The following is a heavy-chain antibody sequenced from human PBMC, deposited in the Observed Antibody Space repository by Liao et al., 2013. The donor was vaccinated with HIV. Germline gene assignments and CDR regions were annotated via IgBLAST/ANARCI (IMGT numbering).Heavy chain of an antibody. Sequence: QLQLQESGPGLVKPSETLSLTCTVSGGSISSYYWSWIRQPPGKGLEWIGYIYYSGSTNYNPSLKSRVTISVDTSKNQFSLKLSSVTAADTAVYYCARVLLAPYDSSGYYQPTAIDYWGQGTLVTVSS. V-gene: IGHV4-59*01. CDR2: IYYSGST. CDR1: GGSISSYY. D-gene: IGHD3-22*01. J-gene: IGHJ4*02. CDR3: ARVLLAPYDSSGYYQPTAIDY.